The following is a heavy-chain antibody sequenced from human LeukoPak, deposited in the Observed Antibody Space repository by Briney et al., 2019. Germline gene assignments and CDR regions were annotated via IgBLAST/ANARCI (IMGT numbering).Heavy chain of an antibody. D-gene: IGHD6-19*01. Sequence: GGSLRLSCAVSGFPFSFYEMNWVRQAPGKGLEWVSNIHSSGTTTYYADSVEGRFSISRDNAKNSLYLRMNSLRVEDTAVYYCALLAVASDFDYWGQGALVTVSS. J-gene: IGHJ4*02. CDR3: ALLAVASDFDY. V-gene: IGHV3-48*03. CDR2: IHSSGTTT. CDR1: GFPFSFYE.